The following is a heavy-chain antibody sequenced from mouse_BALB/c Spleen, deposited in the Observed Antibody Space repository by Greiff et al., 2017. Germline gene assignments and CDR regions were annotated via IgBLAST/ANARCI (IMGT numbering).Heavy chain of an antibody. Sequence: EVKLQESGAELVKPGASVKLSCTASGFNIKDTYMHWVKQRPEQGLEWIGRIDPANGNTKYDPKFQGKATITADKSSSTAYMQLSSLTSEDSAVYYCARGVPFAYWGQGTLVTVSA. V-gene: IGHV14-3*02. J-gene: IGHJ3*01. CDR2: IDPANGNT. CDR1: GFNIKDTY. CDR3: ARGVPFAY.